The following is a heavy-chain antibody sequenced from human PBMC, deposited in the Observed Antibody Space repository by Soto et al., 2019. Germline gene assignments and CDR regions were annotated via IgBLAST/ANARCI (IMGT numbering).Heavy chain of an antibody. V-gene: IGHV3-7*03. J-gene: IGHJ2*01. CDR3: ARAARYSSSSSWYFDL. CDR1: GFTFSSYW. Sequence: GSLRLSCAASGFTFSSYWMSWVRQAPGKGLEWVANIKQDGSEKYYVDSVKGRFTISRDNAKNSLYLQMNSLRAEDTAVYYCARAARYSSSSSWYFDLWGRGTLVTVSS. D-gene: IGHD6-6*01. CDR2: IKQDGSEK.